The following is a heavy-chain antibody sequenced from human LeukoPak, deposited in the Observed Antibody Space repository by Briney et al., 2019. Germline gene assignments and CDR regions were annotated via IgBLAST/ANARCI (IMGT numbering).Heavy chain of an antibody. D-gene: IGHD6-13*01. Sequence: GGSLRLSCAASGFTFDDYAMHWVRQAPGKGLEWVSGISWNSGSIGYADSVKGLFTISRDNAKNSLYLQMNSLRAEDTALYYCARDVNGYSSSWYEYWGQGTLVTVSS. CDR3: ARDVNGYSSSWYEY. V-gene: IGHV3-9*01. CDR2: ISWNSGSI. CDR1: GFTFDDYA. J-gene: IGHJ4*02.